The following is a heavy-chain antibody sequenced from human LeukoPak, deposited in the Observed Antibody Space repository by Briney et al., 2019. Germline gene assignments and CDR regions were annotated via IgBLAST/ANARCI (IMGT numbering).Heavy chain of an antibody. D-gene: IGHD6-13*01. Sequence: KPSETLSLICTVSGGSISSYYWSWSRQPPGKGLEWIGYIYYSGSTNYNPSLKSRVTISVDTSKNQFSLKLSSLTAADTAVYYCARGTYGSSWQLEHFDYWGQGTLVTVSS. CDR1: GGSISSYY. J-gene: IGHJ4*02. CDR3: ARGTYGSSWQLEHFDY. V-gene: IGHV4-59*01. CDR2: IYYSGST.